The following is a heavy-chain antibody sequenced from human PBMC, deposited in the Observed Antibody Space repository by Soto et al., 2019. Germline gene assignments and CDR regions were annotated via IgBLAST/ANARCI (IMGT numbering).Heavy chain of an antibody. CDR3: PGVGARLSPVGQLVRPRLYYYYGMDF. J-gene: IGHJ6*02. CDR1: GGSISSYY. CDR2: IYYSGST. D-gene: IGHD6-6*01. Sequence: QVQLQESGPGLVKPSETLSLTCTVSGGSISSYYWSWIRQPPGKGLEWIGYIYYSGSTNYDPSLLSRVTLSVDPSNIQSSLKLSSVTAADTAVEYCPGVGARLSPVGQLVRPRLYYYYGMDFWGQGTTVTVSS. V-gene: IGHV4-59*01.